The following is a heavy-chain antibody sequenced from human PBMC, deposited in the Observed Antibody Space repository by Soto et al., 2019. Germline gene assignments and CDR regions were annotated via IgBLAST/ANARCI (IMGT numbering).Heavy chain of an antibody. CDR3: AREILTGGSFDY. Sequence: QVQLVESGGGVVQPGRSLRLSCAASGFTFSSYAMHWVRQAPGKGLEWVAGISYDGSNKYYADSVKGRFTISRDNSKKTLYLKMKSLRVYDSAVYYCAREILTGGSFDYWGQGTMVTVSS. V-gene: IGHV3-30-3*01. J-gene: IGHJ4*01. CDR2: ISYDGSNK. D-gene: IGHD3-9*01. CDR1: GFTFSSYA.